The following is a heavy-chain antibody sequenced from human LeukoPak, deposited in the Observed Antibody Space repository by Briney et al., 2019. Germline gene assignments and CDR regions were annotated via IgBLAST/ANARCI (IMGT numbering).Heavy chain of an antibody. Sequence: SETLSLTCAVYAGSFSGYYWTWIRQPPGKGLEWIGEINHSGSTNYNPSLKSRVTISVGTSKNQFSLKLSSVTAADTAVYYCARGRPHYGVVVTPLDYWGQGTLVTVSS. J-gene: IGHJ4*02. CDR3: ARGRPHYGVVVTPLDY. CDR2: INHSGST. CDR1: AGSFSGYY. D-gene: IGHD3-22*01. V-gene: IGHV4-34*01.